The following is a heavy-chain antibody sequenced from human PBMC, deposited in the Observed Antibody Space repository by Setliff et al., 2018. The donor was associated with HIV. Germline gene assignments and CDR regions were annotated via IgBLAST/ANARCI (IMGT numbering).Heavy chain of an antibody. CDR1: GDSITSGNFF. V-gene: IGHV4-31*03. CDR2: IYYIGGA. D-gene: IGHD3-10*01. J-gene: IGHJ3*02. Sequence: PSETLSLTCTVSGDSITSGNFFWSWIRQSPGKGLQWIGYIYYIGGAYYNPSLKSRVTISLDTSKDHFSLNMSSVTAADTAVYYCARESMLRGLRHAVDIWGQGTMVTVSS. CDR3: ARESMLRGLRHAVDI.